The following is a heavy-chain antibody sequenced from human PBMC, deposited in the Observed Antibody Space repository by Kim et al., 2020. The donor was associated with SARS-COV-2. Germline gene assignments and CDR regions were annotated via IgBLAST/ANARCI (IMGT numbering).Heavy chain of an antibody. CDR2: IYWDDDK. CDR3: ARHTHGSGSPDQSFGY. V-gene: IGHV2-5*02. Sequence: SGPTLVKPTQTLTVTCTFSGFSLSTSGVGVGWIRQPPGKALEWLALIYWDDDKRYSTSLKSRLTITKDTSTNQVVLTMTNMDPVDTATYYCARHTHGSGSPDQSFGYWGQGTLVTVSS. CDR1: GFSLSTSGVG. D-gene: IGHD3-10*01. J-gene: IGHJ4*02.